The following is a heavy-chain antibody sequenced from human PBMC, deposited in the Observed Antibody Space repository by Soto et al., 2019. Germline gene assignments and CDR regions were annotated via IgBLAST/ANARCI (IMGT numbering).Heavy chain of an antibody. J-gene: IGHJ5*02. Sequence: QVQLQESGPGLVKPSQTLSLTCTVSGGSISSGGYYWSWIRQLPGKGREWIGYIYYNGNSYYNPSLKSRVTMSVDTSKNQFSLKLSSVTAADTAVYYCARVRVVVAATYWFDPWGQGTLVTVSS. V-gene: IGHV4-31*03. CDR3: ARVRVVVAATYWFDP. CDR1: GGSISSGGYY. CDR2: IYYNGNS. D-gene: IGHD2-15*01.